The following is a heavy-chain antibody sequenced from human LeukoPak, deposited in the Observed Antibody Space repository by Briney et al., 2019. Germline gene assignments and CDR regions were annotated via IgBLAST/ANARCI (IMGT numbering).Heavy chain of an antibody. Sequence: GGSLRLSCAASGFTFSSYAMSWVRQAPGKGLEWVSAISGSGGSTYYADSVKGRFTISRDNSKNTLYLQMNSLRAEDTAVYYCAKAGNYGDYAYYFDYWGQGTLVTVSS. CDR1: GFTFSSYA. J-gene: IGHJ4*02. V-gene: IGHV3-23*01. CDR2: ISGSGGST. D-gene: IGHD4-17*01. CDR3: AKAGNYGDYAYYFDY.